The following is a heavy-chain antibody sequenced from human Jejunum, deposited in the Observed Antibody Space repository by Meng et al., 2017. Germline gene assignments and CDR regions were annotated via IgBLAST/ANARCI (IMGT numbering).Heavy chain of an antibody. J-gene: IGHJ6*02. CDR2: IYYSGST. CDR3: AREYRMYSGTYFTYYFYGLDV. D-gene: IGHD1-26*01. V-gene: IGHV4-39*07. Sequence: SETLSLTCTVSGDSITSSDYFWGWIRQPPGKGLEWIGCIYYSGSTYYNPSLKSRVSISVDTSKNQFSLHMNSVTAADTAVYYCAREYRMYSGTYFTYYFYGLDVWGLGTTVT. CDR1: GDSITSSDYF.